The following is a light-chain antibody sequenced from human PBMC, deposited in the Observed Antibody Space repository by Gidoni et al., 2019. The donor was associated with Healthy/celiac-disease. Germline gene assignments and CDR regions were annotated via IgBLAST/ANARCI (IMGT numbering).Light chain of an antibody. Sequence: EIVLTQSPGTLSLYPGERATLSCRASQSVSRSYLAWYQQKPGQAPRLLIYGASSRATGIPDRFSGSGSGTDFTLTISRLGPEDFAVYYCQQYGSSPPYSFGQGTKLEIK. CDR1: QSVSRSY. CDR2: GAS. J-gene: IGKJ2*03. CDR3: QQYGSSPPYS. V-gene: IGKV3-20*01.